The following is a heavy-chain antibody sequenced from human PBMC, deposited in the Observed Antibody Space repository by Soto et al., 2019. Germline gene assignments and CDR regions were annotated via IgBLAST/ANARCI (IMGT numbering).Heavy chain of an antibody. CDR1: GGSISSGGYY. CDR2: IYYSGST. CDR3: ARYYYDFWSGYWFDT. Sequence: SETLSLTCTVSGGSISSGGYYWICIRQHPGKGLEWIGYIYYSGSTYYNPSLKSRVTISVDTSKNQFSLKLSSVTAADTAVYYCARYYYDFWSGYWFDTWGQGTLVTVS. D-gene: IGHD3-3*01. V-gene: IGHV4-31*03. J-gene: IGHJ5*02.